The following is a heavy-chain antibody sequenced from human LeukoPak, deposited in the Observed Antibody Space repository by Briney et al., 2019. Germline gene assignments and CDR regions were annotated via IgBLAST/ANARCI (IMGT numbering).Heavy chain of an antibody. CDR3: ARLITMVRGVIITYHYYYYMDV. D-gene: IGHD3-10*01. V-gene: IGHV4-39*01. J-gene: IGHJ6*03. CDR1: GGSISSSSYY. CDR2: IYYSGNT. Sequence: SETLSLTCTVSGGSISSSSYYWGWIRQPPGKGLEWIGSIYYSGNTYYNPSLKSRVTISVDTSKNQFSLKLSSVTAADTAVYYCARLITMVRGVIITYHYYYYMDVWGKGTTVTVSS.